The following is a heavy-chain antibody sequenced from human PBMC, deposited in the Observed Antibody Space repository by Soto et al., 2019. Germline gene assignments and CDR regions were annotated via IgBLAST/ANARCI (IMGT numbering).Heavy chain of an antibody. V-gene: IGHV1-3*01. CDR2: INAGNDNT. CDR3: ARGSMQLLYGMDV. Sequence: ASVKVSCKASGYSFTSYVIHWVRQAPGQGLEWMGWINAGNDNTKYPQRFQGRVTMTTDISASTVYMELTSLRSEDTAVYYCARGSMQLLYGMDVWGQGTTVTVSS. J-gene: IGHJ6*02. CDR1: GYSFTSYV. D-gene: IGHD3-10*01.